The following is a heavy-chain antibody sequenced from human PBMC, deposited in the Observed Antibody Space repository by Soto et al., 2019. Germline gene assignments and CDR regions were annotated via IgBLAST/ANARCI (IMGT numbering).Heavy chain of an antibody. CDR2: TYYRSKWYN. CDR3: AREDIVVVVAATPTSYYYYGMDV. V-gene: IGHV6-1*01. D-gene: IGHD2-15*01. CDR1: GDSVSSNSAA. Sequence: SQTLSLTCAISGDSVSSNSAAWNWIRQSPSRGLEWLGRTYYRSKWYNDYAVSVKSRITINPDTSKNQLSLQLNSVTPEDTAVYYCAREDIVVVVAATPTSYYYYGMDVWGQGTTVTVSS. J-gene: IGHJ6*02.